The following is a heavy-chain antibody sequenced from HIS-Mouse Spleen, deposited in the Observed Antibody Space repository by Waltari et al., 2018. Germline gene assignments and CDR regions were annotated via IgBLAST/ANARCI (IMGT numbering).Heavy chain of an antibody. D-gene: IGHD6-13*01. J-gene: IGHJ6*02. CDR2: IHHCGST. CDR1: VYSISSCYY. Sequence: QVQLQESGPGLVKPSETLSLTCTFSVYSISSCYYWGCIGQPPGKGLEWIGSIHHCGSTYYNPSLKSRVTISVDTSKNQFSLKLSSVTAADTAVYYCARALEYSSSWYYYYYGMDVWGQGTTVTVSS. V-gene: IGHV4-38-2*02. CDR3: ARALEYSSSWYYYYYGMDV.